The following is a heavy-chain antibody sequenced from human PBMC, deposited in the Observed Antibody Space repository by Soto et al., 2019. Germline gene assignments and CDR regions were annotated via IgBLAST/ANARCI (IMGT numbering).Heavy chain of an antibody. V-gene: IGHV1-18*01. D-gene: IGHD2-15*01. CDR2: ISAYNGNT. CDR3: ARDPGGSPRGWFDP. J-gene: IGHJ5*02. Sequence: ASVKVSCKASGYTFTSYGIIWVRQAPGQGLEWMGWISAYNGNTNYAQKLQGRVTMTTDTSTSTAYMELRSLRSDDTAVYYCARDPGGSPRGWFDPWGQGTLVTVSS. CDR1: GYTFTSYG.